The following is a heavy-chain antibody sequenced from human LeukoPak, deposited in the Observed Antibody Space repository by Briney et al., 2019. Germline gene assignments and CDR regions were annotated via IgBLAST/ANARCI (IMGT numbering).Heavy chain of an antibody. CDR2: INHSGST. V-gene: IGHV4-34*01. Sequence: PSETLSLTCAVYGGSFSGYYWSWIRQPPGKGLEWIGEINHSGSTNYNPSLKSRVTISVDTSKNQFSLKLSSVTAADTAVYYCARAPHVYVGIVATIYSDYYYYMDVWGKGTTVTVSS. CDR3: ARAPHVYVGIVATIYSDYYYYMDV. D-gene: IGHD5-12*01. CDR1: GGSFSGYY. J-gene: IGHJ6*03.